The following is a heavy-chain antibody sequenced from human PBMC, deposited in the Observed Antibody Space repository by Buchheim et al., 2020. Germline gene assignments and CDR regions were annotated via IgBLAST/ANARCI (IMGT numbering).Heavy chain of an antibody. D-gene: IGHD6-19*01. CDR1: GYSFTSYW. CDR3: ARHLVHSSGWYPRSYYYYGMDV. Sequence: EVQLVQSGAEVRKPGESLKISCKGSGYSFTSYWIGWVRQMPGKGLEWMGIIYPGDSDTSYSPSFQGQVTIPADKSISTAYLQWSSLKASDTAMYYCARHLVHSSGWYPRSYYYYGMDVWGQGTT. J-gene: IGHJ6*02. V-gene: IGHV5-51*01. CDR2: IYPGDSDT.